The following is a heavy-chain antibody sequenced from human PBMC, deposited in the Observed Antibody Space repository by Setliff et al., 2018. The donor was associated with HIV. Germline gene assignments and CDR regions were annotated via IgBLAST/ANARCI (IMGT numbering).Heavy chain of an antibody. Sequence: SVKVSCKTSGGTFSSYSITWVRQAPGQGLEWMGGIIPLFGSADYAQRFQGRVTITADESTSTAYMELTSLRSEDTAMYYCAVVNKVTDFEDWGQGTLVTVSS. CDR2: IIPLFGSA. D-gene: IGHD2-21*01. CDR3: AVVNKVTDFED. CDR1: GGTFSSYS. J-gene: IGHJ4*02. V-gene: IGHV1-69*13.